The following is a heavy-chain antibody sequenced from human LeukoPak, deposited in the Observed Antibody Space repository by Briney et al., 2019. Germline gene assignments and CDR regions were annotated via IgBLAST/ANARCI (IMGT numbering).Heavy chain of an antibody. CDR1: GGSVSTGSYY. CDR2: IHTSGTM. CDR3: ARGILRDYYDSSGFYHRGGVGY. D-gene: IGHD3-22*01. Sequence: SQTLSLTCTVSGGSVSTGSYYWSWIRQPAGRGLEWIGHIHTSGTMNYNASLKSRVRISVETSKDQFSLRLSSVTAADTAVYFCARGILRDYYDSSGFYHRGGVGYWGQGTLVTVSS. V-gene: IGHV4-61*09. J-gene: IGHJ4*02.